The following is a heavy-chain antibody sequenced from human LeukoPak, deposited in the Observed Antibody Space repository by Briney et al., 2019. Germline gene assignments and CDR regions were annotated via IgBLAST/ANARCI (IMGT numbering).Heavy chain of an antibody. CDR2: IYYSGST. CDR3: ARTAGTTVKGNWFDP. J-gene: IGHJ5*02. CDR1: GGSISSGGYY. V-gene: IGHV4-31*03. D-gene: IGHD1-7*01. Sequence: SETLSLTCTVSGGSISSGGYYWSWIRQHPGKGLEWIGYIYYSGSTYYNPSLKSRVTISVDTSKNQFSLKLSSVTAADTAVYYCARTAGTTVKGNWFDPWGQGTLVTVSS.